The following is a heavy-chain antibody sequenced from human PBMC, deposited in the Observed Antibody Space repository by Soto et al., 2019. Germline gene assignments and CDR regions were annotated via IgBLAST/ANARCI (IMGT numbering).Heavy chain of an antibody. CDR3: ASTQGHYYYYGMDV. CDR2: IIPIFGTA. J-gene: IGHJ6*02. V-gene: IGHV1-69*13. CDR1: GGTFSSYA. Sequence: ASVKVSCKASGGTFSSYAISWVRQAPGQGLEWMGGIIPIFGTANYAQKFRGRVTNTEDESTSTAYMELSSLGSEDAAVYYCASTQGHYYYYGMDVWGQGTTVTVSS.